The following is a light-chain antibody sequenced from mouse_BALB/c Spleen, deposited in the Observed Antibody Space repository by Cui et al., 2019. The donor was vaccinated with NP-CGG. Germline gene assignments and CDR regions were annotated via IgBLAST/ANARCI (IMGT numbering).Light chain of an antibody. CDR2: GTN. CDR1: TGAVTTSNY. V-gene: IGLV1*01. CDR3: ALWYSNHWV. J-gene: IGLJ1*01. Sequence: QALLSQESPLTTSPGETVTLTCRSNTGAVTTSNYANWVQEKPDHLFTGLIGGTNNRVPGVPARFSGSLIGDKAALTITGAQTEDEAIYFCALWYSNHWVFGGGTKLTVL.